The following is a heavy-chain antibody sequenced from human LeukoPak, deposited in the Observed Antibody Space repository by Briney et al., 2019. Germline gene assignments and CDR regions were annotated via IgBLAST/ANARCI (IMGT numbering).Heavy chain of an antibody. D-gene: IGHD6-13*01. Sequence: GASVKVSCKASGGTFSSYAISWVRQAPGQGLEWMGGIIPIFGTANYAQKFQGRVTITADKSTSTAYMELSSLRSDDTAVYYCASQTIHSSSWLTYYYYYMDVWGKGTTVTVSS. CDR3: ASQTIHSSSWLTYYYYYMDV. J-gene: IGHJ6*03. CDR1: GGTFSSYA. CDR2: IIPIFGTA. V-gene: IGHV1-69*06.